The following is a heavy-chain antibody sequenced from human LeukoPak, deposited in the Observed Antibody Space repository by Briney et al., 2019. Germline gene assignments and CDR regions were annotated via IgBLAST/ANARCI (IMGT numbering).Heavy chain of an antibody. CDR1: GYTFTGYY. CDR3: ARLGKGDYGDFPDRYAFDI. CDR2: INPNSGGT. J-gene: IGHJ3*02. Sequence: ASVKVSCKASGYTFTGYYMHCVRQAPGRGLEWMGWINPNSGGTNYAQKFQGRVTMTRDTSISTAYMELSRLRSDDTAVYYCARLGKGDYGDFPDRYAFDIWGQGTMVTVSS. D-gene: IGHD4-17*01. V-gene: IGHV1-2*02.